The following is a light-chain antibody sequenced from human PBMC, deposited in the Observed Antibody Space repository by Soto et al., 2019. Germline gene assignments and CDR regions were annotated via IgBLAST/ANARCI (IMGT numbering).Light chain of an antibody. Sequence: EIVLTQSPGTLSLSPGERATLSCRASQSVSSSYLAWYQQKPGQAPRLLIYGASSRATGIPDRFSGSGSGTDFTLPISRLEPEDFAVYYCQQDGSSPRTFGQGTKLEIK. J-gene: IGKJ2*01. CDR2: GAS. CDR1: QSVSSSY. CDR3: QQDGSSPRT. V-gene: IGKV3-20*01.